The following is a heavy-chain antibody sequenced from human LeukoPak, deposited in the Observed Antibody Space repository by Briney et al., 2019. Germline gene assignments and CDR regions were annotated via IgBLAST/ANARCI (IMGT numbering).Heavy chain of an antibody. J-gene: IGHJ4*02. CDR2: IIPIFGTA. CDR3: ARAYYGSGSYSVWAFDY. V-gene: IGHV1-69*13. CDR1: GGTVSSYA. D-gene: IGHD3-10*01. Sequence: SVKISCKASGGTVSSYAISAVRQTPGQRLECMGGIIPIFGTANYAQKFQGRVTLTADESTSTAYMELSSLRSEDTAVYYCARAYYGSGSYSVWAFDYWGQGTLVTVSS.